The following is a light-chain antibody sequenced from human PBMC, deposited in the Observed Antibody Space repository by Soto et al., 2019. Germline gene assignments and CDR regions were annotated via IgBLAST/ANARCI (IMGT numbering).Light chain of an antibody. Sequence: QSVMTQPPSVSAAPGQKVTISCSGSSSNIGGNSVSWYQQLPGTAPKLLIYDDNKRPSGIPDRFSGSKSGTSATLGITGFQTGDEADYDCGSWDSSLSAYVFGTGTQVPVL. CDR1: SSNIGGNS. V-gene: IGLV1-51*01. J-gene: IGLJ1*01. CDR3: GSWDSSLSAYV. CDR2: DDN.